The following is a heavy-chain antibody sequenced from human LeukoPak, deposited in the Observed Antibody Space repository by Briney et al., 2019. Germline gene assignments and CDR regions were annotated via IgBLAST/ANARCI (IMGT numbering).Heavy chain of an antibody. J-gene: IGHJ3*02. CDR2: ISYIGTT. CDR3: ARDQTTVTKGFDI. CDR1: GGSISTHY. Sequence: PSETLSLTCTVSGGSISTHYWTWIRQPPGKGLEWIGYISYIGTTNYNPSLKSRVSISVDTSKTYISLKLSSVTAADTAVYYCARDQTTVTKGFDIWGQGTKATVSS. D-gene: IGHD4-17*01. V-gene: IGHV4-59*11.